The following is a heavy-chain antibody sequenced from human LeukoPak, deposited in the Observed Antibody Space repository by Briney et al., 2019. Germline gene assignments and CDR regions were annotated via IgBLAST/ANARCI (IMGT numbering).Heavy chain of an antibody. CDR3: AREDITGTASYFDY. J-gene: IGHJ4*02. V-gene: IGHV4-34*01. D-gene: IGHD1-7*01. CDR2: INHSGST. Sequence: SETLSLTCAVFGGSFSGYYWIWIRQPPGKGLEWIGEINHSGSTNYNPSLKSRVTISVDTSKNQFSLKLSSVTAADTAVYYCAREDITGTASYFDYWGQGTLVTVSS. CDR1: GGSFSGYY.